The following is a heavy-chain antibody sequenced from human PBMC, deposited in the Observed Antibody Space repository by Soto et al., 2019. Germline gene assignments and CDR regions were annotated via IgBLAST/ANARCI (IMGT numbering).Heavy chain of an antibody. Sequence: GRTLGTPTEPLRLTGPVSGSSLTTSGVGVAWSRQPPGKALEWLALIHWDDDQRYSPSLRSRLTITKDTSRNQVVLIMANVDPVDTATYFCAHVRFHYSNYVHYFYNMDVWGQGTTVTV. CDR2: IHWDDDQ. V-gene: IGHV2-5*02. CDR1: GSSLTTSGVG. CDR3: AHVRFHYSNYVHYFYNMDV. D-gene: IGHD4-4*01. J-gene: IGHJ6*03.